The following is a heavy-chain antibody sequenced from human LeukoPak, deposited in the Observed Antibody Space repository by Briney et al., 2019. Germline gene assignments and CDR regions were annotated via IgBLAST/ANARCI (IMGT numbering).Heavy chain of an antibody. CDR1: GFTFSSYW. CDR2: INSDGSRT. J-gene: IGHJ6*02. CDR3: AKRYCSSTSCSYYYYYGLDV. D-gene: IGHD2-2*01. Sequence: GGSLRLSCAASGFTFSSYWMHWARQSPGKGLVWVARINSDGSRTAYADSVKGRFTISRDNSKNTLYLQMNSLRAEDTAVYYCAKRYCSSTSCSYYYYYGLDVWGQGTTVTVSS. V-gene: IGHV3-74*01.